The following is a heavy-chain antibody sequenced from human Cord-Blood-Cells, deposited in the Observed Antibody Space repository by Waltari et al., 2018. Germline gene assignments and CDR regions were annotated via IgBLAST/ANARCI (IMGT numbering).Heavy chain of an antibody. CDR3: ARQSSYVDY. CDR1: GGSISSSSYY. J-gene: IGHJ4*02. CDR2: IYYSGST. Sequence: HLQLQGSVPALLKPSATLSLSCTVSGGSISSSSYYWDCIRQPPGKGLEWIGSIYYSGSTYYNPSLKSRVTKSVDTSKSSFSMMLSSVTAADTAVYYCARQSSYVDYWGQGTLVSVSS. V-gene: IGHV4-39*01.